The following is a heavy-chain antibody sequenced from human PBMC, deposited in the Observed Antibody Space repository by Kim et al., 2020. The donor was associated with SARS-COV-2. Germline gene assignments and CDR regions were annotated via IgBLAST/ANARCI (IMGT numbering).Heavy chain of an antibody. CDR3: ARRHSNYNWFDP. CDR1: GGSISGYY. CDR2: IYDSGST. J-gene: IGHJ5*02. D-gene: IGHD4-4*01. V-gene: IGHV4-4*07. Sequence: SETLSLTCTVSGGSISGYYWSWIRQPAGKGLEWIGRIYDSGSTTYNPSLKSRVTMSVDTPKNQFSLKLNSVTAADTALYYCARRHSNYNWFDPWGQGTLVTVSS.